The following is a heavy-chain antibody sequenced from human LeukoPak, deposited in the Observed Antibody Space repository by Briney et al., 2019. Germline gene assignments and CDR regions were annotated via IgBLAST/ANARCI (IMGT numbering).Heavy chain of an antibody. CDR2: IKSKTVGGTI. J-gene: IGHJ4*02. V-gene: IGHV3-15*01. CDR1: GFTFSSYA. Sequence: SGGSLRLSCAASGFTFSSYAMSWVRQAPGKGLEWVGRIKSKTVGGTIEYATPVRGRFTISRDDSKNTFYVQMNSLKTEDTAVYYCTTETFWGQGTLVTVSS. CDR3: TTETF. D-gene: IGHD3-16*01.